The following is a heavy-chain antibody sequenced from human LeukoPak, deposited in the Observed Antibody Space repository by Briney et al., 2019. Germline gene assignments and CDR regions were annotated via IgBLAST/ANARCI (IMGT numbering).Heavy chain of an antibody. V-gene: IGHV1-2*02. CDR3: ARQQQLLDY. Sequence: ASVKVSCKASGYTFTGCYMHWVRQAPGQGLEWMGWFNPDSGGTHYAQKFQGRVTMTRDTSISTAYMELNRLRSDDTAVYYCARQQQLLDYWGQGTLVTVSS. D-gene: IGHD6-13*01. J-gene: IGHJ4*02. CDR1: GYTFTGCY. CDR2: FNPDSGGT.